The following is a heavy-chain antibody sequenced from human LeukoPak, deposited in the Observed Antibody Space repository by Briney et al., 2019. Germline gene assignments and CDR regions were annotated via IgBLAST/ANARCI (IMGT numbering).Heavy chain of an antibody. V-gene: IGHV4-34*01. D-gene: IGHD5-12*01. CDR1: GFTFSSYW. J-gene: IGHJ4*02. CDR3: ARSGTWAATRHFGY. CDR2: INHSGST. Sequence: KAGGSLRLSCAASGFTFSSYWMSWVRQPPGKGLEWIGEINHSGSTNYNPSLKSRVTISVDTSKNQFSLKLSSVTAADTAVYYCARSGTWAATRHFGYWGQGTLVTVSS.